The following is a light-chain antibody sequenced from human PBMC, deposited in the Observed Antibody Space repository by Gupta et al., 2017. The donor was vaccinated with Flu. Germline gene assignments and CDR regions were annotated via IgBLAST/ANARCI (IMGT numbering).Light chain of an antibody. CDR3: RQDDNYPLT. V-gene: IGKV1-6*01. CDR2: AAS. CDR1: QGIRND. Sequence: AIQMTQSPSSLSASVGDRVTITCRASQGIRNDLGWYQQKPGKAPKLLIYAASSLQSGVPSRFSGSGSGTDFTLTISSLRPEDFATYYCRQDDNYPLTFGGGTKVEIK. J-gene: IGKJ4*01.